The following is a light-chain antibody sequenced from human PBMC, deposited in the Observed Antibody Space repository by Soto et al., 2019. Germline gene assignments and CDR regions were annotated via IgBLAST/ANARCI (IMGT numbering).Light chain of an antibody. Sequence: QSVLTQPASVSGSPGQSITISCTGTSSDVGGYNYVSWYQQHPGKAPKLMIYDVSNRPSGVSNRFSGSKSGNTASLTISWLQAEDEADYYCSSYTSSSTVVFAGGTKLTVL. CDR2: DVS. J-gene: IGLJ2*01. CDR1: SSDVGGYNY. CDR3: SSYTSSSTVV. V-gene: IGLV2-14*01.